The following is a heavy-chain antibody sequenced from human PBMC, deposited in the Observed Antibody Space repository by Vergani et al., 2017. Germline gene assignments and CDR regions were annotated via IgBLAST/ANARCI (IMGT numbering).Heavy chain of an antibody. V-gene: IGHV3-23*01. Sequence: EVQLLESGGGLVQPGGSLRLSCAVSGFTFSSYAMSWVRQAPGKGLEWVSAISGSGGSTYYANSVKDRFTISRDDAKSTLYLQMNSLRAEDTAVYYCAKAPQVRFLEWLLVDYWGQGTLVTVSS. CDR2: ISGSGGST. CDR3: AKAPQVRFLEWLLVDY. D-gene: IGHD3-3*01. J-gene: IGHJ4*02. CDR1: GFTFSSYA.